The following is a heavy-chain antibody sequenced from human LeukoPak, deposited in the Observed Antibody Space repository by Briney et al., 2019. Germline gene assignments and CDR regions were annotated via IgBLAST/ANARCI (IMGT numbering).Heavy chain of an antibody. Sequence: GGSLRLSCAASGFTFSNYAMLWVRQAPGKGLEWVAIILSDGSNKYYADSVKGRFTTSRDNSKNTLYLQMNSLRAEDAAVYYCARDVNTSMPYYYYGVDVWGQGTTVTVSS. CDR1: GFTFSNYA. J-gene: IGHJ6*02. D-gene: IGHD5-18*01. CDR3: ARDVNTSMPYYYYGVDV. CDR2: ILSDGSNK. V-gene: IGHV3-30-3*01.